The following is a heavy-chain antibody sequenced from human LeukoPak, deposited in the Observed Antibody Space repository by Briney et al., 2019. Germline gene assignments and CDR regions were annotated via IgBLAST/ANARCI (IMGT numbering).Heavy chain of an antibody. V-gene: IGHV3-48*04. Sequence: GGSLRLSCAASGFTFSSYWMNWVRQAPGKGLEWVSYISSSGSTIYYADSVKGRFTISRDDAKNSLYLQMNSLRAEDTAVYYCARYSSGWYIDYWGQGTLVTVSS. CDR2: ISSSGSTI. CDR1: GFTFSSYW. CDR3: ARYSSGWYIDY. D-gene: IGHD6-19*01. J-gene: IGHJ4*02.